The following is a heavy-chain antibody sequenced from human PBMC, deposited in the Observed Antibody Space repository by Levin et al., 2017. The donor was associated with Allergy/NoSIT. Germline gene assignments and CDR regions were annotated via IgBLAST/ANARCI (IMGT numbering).Heavy chain of an antibody. CDR3: PHDSYCSGGSCADAFDI. D-gene: IGHD2-15*01. CDR2: IYWDDDK. Sequence: SGPTLVKPTQTLTLTCTFSGFSLSTGGVGVGWIRQPPGKALEWLALIYWDDDKRYSPSLKSRLTITKDTSKNQVVLTMTNMDPVDTGTYYCPHDSYCSGGSCADAFDIWGQGTMVTVSP. J-gene: IGHJ3*02. V-gene: IGHV2-5*02. CDR1: GFSLSTGGVG.